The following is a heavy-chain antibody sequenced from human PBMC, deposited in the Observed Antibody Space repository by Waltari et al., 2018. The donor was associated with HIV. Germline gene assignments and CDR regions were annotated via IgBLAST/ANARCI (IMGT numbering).Heavy chain of an antibody. CDR2: IKSEDDGGTT. Sequence: EVQLVESGGGLVKPGESLRLSCAASGFTLTNAWMSWVRQAPGKGLEWVGRIKSEDDGGTTDYAAPVKGRFTISRDDSKNALYPQMNSLKTEDTALYYCTSTGGGITDYWGQGTLVTVSS. CDR1: GFTLTNAW. V-gene: IGHV3-15*01. D-gene: IGHD2-15*01. CDR3: TSTGGGITDY. J-gene: IGHJ4*02.